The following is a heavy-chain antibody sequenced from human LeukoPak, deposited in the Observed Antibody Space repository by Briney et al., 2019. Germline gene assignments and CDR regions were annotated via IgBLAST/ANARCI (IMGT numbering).Heavy chain of an antibody. Sequence: GASVKVSCKASGYTFTSYGISWVRQAPGQGLEWVGWISAYNGNTNYAQKLQGRVTMTTDTSTSTAYMELRSLRSDDTAVYYCARGVDGWLQKKTLSGAFDIWGQGTMVTVSS. CDR3: ARGVDGWLQKKTLSGAFDI. CDR1: GYTFTSYG. CDR2: ISAYNGNT. J-gene: IGHJ3*02. V-gene: IGHV1-18*01. D-gene: IGHD5-24*01.